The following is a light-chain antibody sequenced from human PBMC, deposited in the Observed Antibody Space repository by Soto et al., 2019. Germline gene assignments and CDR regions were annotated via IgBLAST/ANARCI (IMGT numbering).Light chain of an antibody. CDR3: TSYTSSSTLRV. J-gene: IGLJ3*02. CDR2: GVS. CDR1: SSDVGSYNY. V-gene: IGLV2-14*01. Sequence: QSVLTRPASVSGSPGQSITISCTGTSSDVGSYNYVSWYQQHPGKAPKLIIYGVSNRPSGVSNRFSGSKSGNTASLTISGLQAEDEADYYCTSYTSSSTLRVFGGGTKVTVL.